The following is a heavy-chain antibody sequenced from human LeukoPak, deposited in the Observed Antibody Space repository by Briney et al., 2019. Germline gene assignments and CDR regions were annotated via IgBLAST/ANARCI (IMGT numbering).Heavy chain of an antibody. CDR2: INPNSGGT. CDR1: GYTFTGYY. V-gene: IGHV1-2*02. D-gene: IGHD6-6*01. CDR3: ARTSIAARLVHGAFDI. J-gene: IGHJ3*02. Sequence: ASVKVSCKASGYTFTGYYMHWVRQAPGQGLEWMGWINPNSGGTNYAQKFQGRVTMTRDTSISTAYMELSRLRSDDTAVYYCARTSIAARLVHGAFDIWGQGTMVTVSS.